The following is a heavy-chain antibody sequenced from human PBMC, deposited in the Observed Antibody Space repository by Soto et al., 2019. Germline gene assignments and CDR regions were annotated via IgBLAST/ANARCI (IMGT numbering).Heavy chain of an antibody. CDR1: GFTFSSYS. CDR3: ATGGTGYPFDY. Sequence: EVQLVESGGGLVKPGGSLRLSCAASGFTFSSYSMNWVRQAPGKGLELVSSISSSSSYIYYADSVKGRFTISRDNAKNSLYLQMNSLRAEDTAVYYCATGGTGYPFDYWGQGTLVTVSS. J-gene: IGHJ4*02. CDR2: ISSSSSYI. D-gene: IGHD3-9*01. V-gene: IGHV3-21*01.